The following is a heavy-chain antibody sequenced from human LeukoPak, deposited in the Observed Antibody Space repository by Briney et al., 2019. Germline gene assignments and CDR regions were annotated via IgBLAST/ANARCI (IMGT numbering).Heavy chain of an antibody. Sequence: SETLSLTCTVSGGSISSYYWSWIRQPPGKGLEWIGYIYYSGSTNYNPSLKSRVTISVDTSKNQFSLKLSSVTAADTAVYYCAREGDEGYLFDYWGQGTLVTVSS. V-gene: IGHV4-59*12. CDR1: GGSISSYY. CDR2: IYYSGST. J-gene: IGHJ4*02. D-gene: IGHD5-24*01. CDR3: AREGDEGYLFDY.